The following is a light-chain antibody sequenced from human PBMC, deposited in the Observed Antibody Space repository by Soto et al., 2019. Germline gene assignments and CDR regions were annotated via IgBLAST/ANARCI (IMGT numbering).Light chain of an antibody. CDR2: GAF. CDR1: HSVSSN. J-gene: IGKJ1*01. V-gene: IGKV3-15*01. CDR3: QQYNDWPLT. Sequence: EIVMTQSPVTLSVSPGERVTLSCRASHSVSSNLAWYQQKPGQAPSLLIYGAFTRATGIPARFSGTGSGTEFTLTISSLQYEDFALYYCQQYNDWPLTFGQGTKVDIK.